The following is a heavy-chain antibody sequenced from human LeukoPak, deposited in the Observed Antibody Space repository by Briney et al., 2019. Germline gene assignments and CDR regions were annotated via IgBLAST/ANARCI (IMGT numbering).Heavy chain of an antibody. CDR2: MNPNSGNT. Sequence: ASVKVSCKASGYTFTSYDINWVRQATGQGLEWMGWMNPNSGNTGYAQKFQGRVTITADESTSTAYMELSSLRSEDTAVYYCARGEGATFDYWGQGTLVTVSS. J-gene: IGHJ4*02. D-gene: IGHD1-26*01. CDR3: ARGEGATFDY. CDR1: GYTFTSYD. V-gene: IGHV1-8*03.